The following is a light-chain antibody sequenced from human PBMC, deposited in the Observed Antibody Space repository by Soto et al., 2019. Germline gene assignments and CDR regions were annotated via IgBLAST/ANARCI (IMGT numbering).Light chain of an antibody. CDR1: NIGIKS. Sequence: SYELTQPPSVSVAPGKTARITCGGNNIGIKSVHWYQQKPGQAPVLVIYYDNDRPSGIPERFSGSNSGNTATLTISRVEAGDEADYYCQVWDSSSDHVVFGGGTKLTVL. J-gene: IGLJ2*01. V-gene: IGLV3-21*04. CDR3: QVWDSSSDHVV. CDR2: YDN.